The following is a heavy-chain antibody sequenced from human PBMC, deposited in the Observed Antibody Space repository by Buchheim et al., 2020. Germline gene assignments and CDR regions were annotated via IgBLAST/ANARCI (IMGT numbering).Heavy chain of an antibody. Sequence: EVHLVESGGDLVQPGKSLRLSCAASGFIFSSYTMTWVRQAPGRGLELVSSIRGSGVTIYYADSVKGRFTVSRDNAKSSLYLQMNALRDDDTAVYYCARGPATDKYDSSDFQSYFEDWGQGT. J-gene: IGHJ1*01. CDR3: ARGPATDKYDSSDFQSYFED. D-gene: IGHD3-22*01. CDR2: IRGSGVTI. V-gene: IGHV3-48*02. CDR1: GFIFSSYT.